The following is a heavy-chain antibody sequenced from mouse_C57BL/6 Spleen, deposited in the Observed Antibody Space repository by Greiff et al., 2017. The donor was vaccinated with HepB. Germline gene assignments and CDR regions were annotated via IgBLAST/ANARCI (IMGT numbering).Heavy chain of an antibody. J-gene: IGHJ1*03. Sequence: QVQLQQSGAELVRPGTSVKVSCKASGYAFTNYLIEWVKQRPGQGLEWIGVINPGSGGTNYNEKFKGKATLTADKYSSTAYMQLSSLTSEDSAVYFCARDADGYYGYFDVWGTGTTVTVSS. D-gene: IGHD2-3*01. CDR2: INPGSGGT. V-gene: IGHV1-54*01. CDR1: GYAFTNYL. CDR3: ARDADGYYGYFDV.